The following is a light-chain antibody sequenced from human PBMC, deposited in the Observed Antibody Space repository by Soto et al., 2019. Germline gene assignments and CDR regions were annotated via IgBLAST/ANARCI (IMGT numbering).Light chain of an antibody. J-gene: IGKJ1*01. CDR1: QSVSSN. V-gene: IGKV3-15*01. CDR3: QQYNNWPPWT. CDR2: GAS. Sequence: EIVMTQSPATLSVFPGERATLSFRASQSVSSNLAWYQQKPVQAPRLVIYGASTRATGIPARFSGSGAWTEFTLNMSSLQSENFAVYYCQQYNNWPPWTFGQGTKVEIK.